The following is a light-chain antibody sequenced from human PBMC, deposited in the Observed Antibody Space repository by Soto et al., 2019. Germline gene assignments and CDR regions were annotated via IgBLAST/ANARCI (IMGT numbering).Light chain of an antibody. CDR3: SSYAGSSNV. V-gene: IGLV2-8*01. CDR1: SSDIGAFNY. CDR2: DVN. Sequence: QSVLTQPPSVSGSPGHSVTISCIGTSSDIGAFNYVSWHQQRPGRAPRLIIYDVNKRPSGVPDRFSGSKSGNTASLTVSGLQAEDEADYYCSSYAGSSNVFGTGTKVTVL. J-gene: IGLJ1*01.